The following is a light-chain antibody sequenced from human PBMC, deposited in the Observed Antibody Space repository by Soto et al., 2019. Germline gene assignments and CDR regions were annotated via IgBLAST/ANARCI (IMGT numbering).Light chain of an antibody. CDR2: GAS. V-gene: IGKV3-20*01. Sequence: EIVLIQSPGTLSLSQGERATLSCRASQSVSSSYLAWYQQRPGQSPRLLIYGASSRATGIPDRFSGRGSGTDFTLIISRLEPEDFAVYYCKQSAGSFGGGTKVDIK. CDR1: QSVSSSY. J-gene: IGKJ4*02. CDR3: KQSAGS.